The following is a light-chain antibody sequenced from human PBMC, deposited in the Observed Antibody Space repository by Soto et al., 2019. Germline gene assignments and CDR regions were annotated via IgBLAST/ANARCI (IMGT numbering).Light chain of an antibody. V-gene: IGLV2-18*02. J-gene: IGLJ2*01. CDR3: SSYTSSSTLL. CDR1: SSDVGTYNR. CDR2: EVN. Sequence: SALTQPPSVSGSPGQSVTISCTGTSSDVGTYNRVSWYQEPPGTAPKLMIYEVNNRPSGVPDRFSGSKSGNTASLTISGLQAEDEADYYCSSYTSSSTLLFGGGTKLTV.